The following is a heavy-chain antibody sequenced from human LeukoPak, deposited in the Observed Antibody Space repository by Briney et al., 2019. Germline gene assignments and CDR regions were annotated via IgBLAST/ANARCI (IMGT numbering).Heavy chain of an antibody. Sequence: GGSLRLSCAASGFTFSSYGMHWVRQAPGKGLEWVAFIRYDGSNKYYADSVKGRFTISRDNSKNTLYLQMNSLRAEDTAVYYCAKDHRSSTSCMGADYWGQGTLVTVSS. D-gene: IGHD2-2*01. CDR2: IRYDGSNK. V-gene: IGHV3-30*02. CDR3: AKDHRSSTSCMGADY. J-gene: IGHJ4*02. CDR1: GFTFSSYG.